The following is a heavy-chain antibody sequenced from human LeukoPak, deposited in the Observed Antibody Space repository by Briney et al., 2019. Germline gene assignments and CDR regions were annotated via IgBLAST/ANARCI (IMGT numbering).Heavy chain of an antibody. Sequence: ASVKVSCKASGGTFSSYAISWVRQAPGQGLEWMGWINPNSGGTNYAQKFQGRVTMTRDTSISTAYMELSRLRSDDTAVYYCAREGGLAGHDYWGQGTLVTVSS. J-gene: IGHJ4*02. CDR2: INPNSGGT. CDR3: AREGGLAGHDY. CDR1: GGTFSSYA. D-gene: IGHD6-13*01. V-gene: IGHV1-2*02.